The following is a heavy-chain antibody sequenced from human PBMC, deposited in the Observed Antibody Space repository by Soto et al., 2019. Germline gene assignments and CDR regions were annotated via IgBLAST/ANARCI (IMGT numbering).Heavy chain of an antibody. CDR1: GYTFTSYY. J-gene: IGHJ4*01. D-gene: IGHD1-26*01. CDR3: ARVGGSYYPADD. Sequence: APVTVSCKASGYTFTSYYMHWVRQAPGQGLEWMGIINTSGGSTTYEQKYQGRVTMTRDTSTSTVYMELSSLRSEDTTVYYCARVGGSYYPADDWGHGTLVSVSS. CDR2: INTSGGST. V-gene: IGHV1-46*01.